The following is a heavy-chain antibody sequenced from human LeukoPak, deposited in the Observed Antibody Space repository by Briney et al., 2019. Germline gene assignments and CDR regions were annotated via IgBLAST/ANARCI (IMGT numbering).Heavy chain of an antibody. CDR2: IYYSGST. D-gene: IGHD5-12*01. V-gene: IGHV4-39*07. CDR3: ARERGPRSGYDYYYYYYMDV. Sequence: SETLSLTCTVSGGSISSSSYYWGWIRQPPGKGLEWIGSIYYSGSTYYNPSLKSRVTISVDTSKNQFSLKLSSVTAADTAVYYCARERGPRSGYDYYYYYYMDVWGKGTTVTVSS. CDR1: GGSISSSSYY. J-gene: IGHJ6*03.